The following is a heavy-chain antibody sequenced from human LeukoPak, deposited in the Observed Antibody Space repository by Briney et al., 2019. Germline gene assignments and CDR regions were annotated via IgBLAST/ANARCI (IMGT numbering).Heavy chain of an antibody. D-gene: IGHD3-10*02. CDR2: IYTGGST. Sequence: GGSLRLSCAASGLTVRTNSMGWVRQAPGKGLEWVSVIYTGGSTFYADSVKGRFTISRDNSKNTLYLQMNSLRAEDTAVYYCARDMLGFAYFDLWGRGTLVTVSS. CDR3: ARDMLGFAYFDL. CDR1: GLTVRTNS. V-gene: IGHV3-53*01. J-gene: IGHJ2*01.